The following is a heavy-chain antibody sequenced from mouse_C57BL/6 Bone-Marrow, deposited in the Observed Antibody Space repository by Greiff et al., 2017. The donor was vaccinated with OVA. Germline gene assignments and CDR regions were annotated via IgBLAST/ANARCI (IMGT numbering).Heavy chain of an antibody. J-gene: IGHJ4*01. CDR3: ARESRDAMDY. V-gene: IGHV5-4*01. Sequence: EVKLMESGGGLVKPGGSLKLSCAASGFTFSSYAMSWVRQTPEKRLEWVATISDGGSYTYYPDNVKGRFTISRDNAKNNLYLQMSHLKSEDTAMYYCARESRDAMDYWGQGTSVTVSS. CDR2: ISDGGSYT. CDR1: GFTFSSYA.